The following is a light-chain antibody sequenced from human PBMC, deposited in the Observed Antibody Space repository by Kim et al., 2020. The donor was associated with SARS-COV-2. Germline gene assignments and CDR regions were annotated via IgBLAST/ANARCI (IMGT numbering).Light chain of an antibody. CDR2: ATS. CDR1: QSVSSSY. CDR3: QQYRSPWT. Sequence: EIVLTQSPGTLSLSPGERATLSCRASQSVSSSYLAWYLQKPGQAPRLLIYATSSRATGIPDRFSGSGSGTDFTLTISRLEPEDFGVYYCQQYRSPWTFGQGTKVDIK. J-gene: IGKJ1*01. V-gene: IGKV3-20*01.